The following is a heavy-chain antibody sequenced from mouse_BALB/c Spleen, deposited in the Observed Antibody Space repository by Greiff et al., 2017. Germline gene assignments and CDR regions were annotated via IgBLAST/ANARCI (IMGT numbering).Heavy chain of an antibody. CDR3: AREAGLPYFDY. V-gene: IGHV5-17*02. CDR1: GFTFSSFG. D-gene: IGHD5-5*01. CDR2: ISSGSSTI. J-gene: IGHJ2*01. Sequence: EVKLVESGGGLVQPGGSRKLSCAASGFTFSSFGMHWVRQAPEKGLEWVAYISSGSSTIYYADTVKGRFTISRDNPKNTLFLQMTSLRSEDTAMYYCAREAGLPYFDYWGQGTTLTVSS.